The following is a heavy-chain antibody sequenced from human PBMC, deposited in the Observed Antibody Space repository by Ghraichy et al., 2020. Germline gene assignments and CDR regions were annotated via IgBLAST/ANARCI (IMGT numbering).Heavy chain of an antibody. J-gene: IGHJ6*02. CDR2: ISYDGSNK. CDR3: AKDTYYYDSSGYYHHYYYYGMDG. Sequence: GGSLRLSCAASGFTFSSYGMHWVRQAPGKGLEWVAVISYDGSNKYYADSVKGRFTISRDNSKNTLYLQMNSLRAEDTAVYYCAKDTYYYDSSGYYHHYYYYGMDGWGQGSTVTVSS. D-gene: IGHD3-22*01. V-gene: IGHV3-30*18. CDR1: GFTFSSYG.